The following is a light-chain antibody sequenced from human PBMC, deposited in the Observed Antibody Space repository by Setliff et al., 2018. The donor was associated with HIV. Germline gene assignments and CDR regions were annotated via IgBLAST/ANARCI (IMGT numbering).Light chain of an antibody. CDR1: NSDVGGYNY. Sequence: QSALTQPASVSGSPGQSITISCTGTNSDVGGYNYVSWYQQQPGKAPKLMIYEVSNRPSGVSDRFSGSKSGNTASPTISGLQTEDEADYFCSSYTSSSPLYVFGTGTKVTVL. V-gene: IGLV2-14*01. CDR2: EVS. J-gene: IGLJ1*01. CDR3: SSYTSSSPLYV.